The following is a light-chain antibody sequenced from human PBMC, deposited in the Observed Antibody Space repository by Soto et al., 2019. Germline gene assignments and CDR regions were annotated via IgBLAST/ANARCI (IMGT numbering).Light chain of an antibody. V-gene: IGLV2-8*01. Sequence: QSVLTQPPSASGSPGQSVPISCTGTSSDVGRYNYVSWYQHHPGKAPKLRIYEVTKRPSGVPDRFSGSKSGNTASLTVSGLQAEDEADYYCSSYAGSNNLWVFGGGTKLPVL. CDR1: SSDVGRYNY. CDR3: SSYAGSNNLWV. J-gene: IGLJ3*02. CDR2: EVT.